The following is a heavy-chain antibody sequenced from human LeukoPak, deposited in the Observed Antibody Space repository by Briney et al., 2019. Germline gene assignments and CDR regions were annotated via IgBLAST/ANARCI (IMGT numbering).Heavy chain of an antibody. D-gene: IGHD6-13*01. Sequence: GGSLRLSCAASGFTFSSYAMSWVRQAPGKGLEWVLAISGSGGSTYYADSVKGRFTISRDNSKNTLYLQMNSLRAEDTAVYYCAKGSSSWQMGAFDYWGQGTLVTVSS. CDR2: ISGSGGST. CDR3: AKGSSSWQMGAFDY. CDR1: GFTFSSYA. V-gene: IGHV3-23*01. J-gene: IGHJ4*02.